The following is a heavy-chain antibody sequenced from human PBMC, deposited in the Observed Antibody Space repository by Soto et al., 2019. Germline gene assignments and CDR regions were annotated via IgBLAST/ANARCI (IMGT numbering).Heavy chain of an antibody. J-gene: IGHJ4*02. CDR3: ARFDSSGYYSPYFDY. Sequence: SVKVSCKASGGAFSSYAISWVRQAPGQGLEWMGGIIPIFGTANYAQRFQGRVTITADESTSTAYMELSSLRSEDTAVYYCARFDSSGYYSPYFDYWGQGTLVTVSS. V-gene: IGHV1-69*13. CDR1: GGAFSSYA. CDR2: IIPIFGTA. D-gene: IGHD3-22*01.